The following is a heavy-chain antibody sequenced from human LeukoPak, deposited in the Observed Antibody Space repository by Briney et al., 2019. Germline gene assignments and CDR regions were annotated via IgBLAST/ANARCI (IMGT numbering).Heavy chain of an antibody. Sequence: PGESLRLSCAASGFTVSGNYINWVRQAPGKGLEWVSVIYTDDSTYYADSVKGRFTISRDNSKNTLYLQMNSLRAEDTAVYYCARGGPADYGDYLRTWGQGTLVTVSS. J-gene: IGHJ4*02. CDR3: ARGGPADYGDYLRT. CDR2: IYTDDST. V-gene: IGHV3-66*02. CDR1: GFTVSGNY. D-gene: IGHD4-17*01.